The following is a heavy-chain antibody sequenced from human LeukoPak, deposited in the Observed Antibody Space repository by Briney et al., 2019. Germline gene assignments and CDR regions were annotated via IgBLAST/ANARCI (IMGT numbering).Heavy chain of an antibody. CDR2: ISGSGGST. CDR1: GFTFSSYA. D-gene: IGHD6-19*01. Sequence: GSLRLSCAASGFTFSSYAMSWVRQAPGKGLEWVSAISGSGGSTYYADSVKGRFTISRDNSKNTLYLQMNSLRAEDTAVYYCARQVWSGWSREFDYWGQGTLVTVSS. V-gene: IGHV3-23*01. CDR3: ARQVWSGWSREFDY. J-gene: IGHJ4*02.